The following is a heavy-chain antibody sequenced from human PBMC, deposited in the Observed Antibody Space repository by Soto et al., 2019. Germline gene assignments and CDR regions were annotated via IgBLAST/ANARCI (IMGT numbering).Heavy chain of an antibody. CDR3: ARGGYPFSAGIFYEGFDV. CDR1: GGSLSSHF. CDR2: IFYTVIT. V-gene: IGHV4-59*11. D-gene: IGHD2-15*01. Sequence: PXASLWLSCSVCGGSLSSHFWDWIRQPPGKGLEWVGYIFYTVITNYNPSLQSRVSISVDTSKERFSLTLNSVTAADTAVYYCARGGYPFSAGIFYEGFDVCGQRIPVTVSS. J-gene: IGHJ3*01.